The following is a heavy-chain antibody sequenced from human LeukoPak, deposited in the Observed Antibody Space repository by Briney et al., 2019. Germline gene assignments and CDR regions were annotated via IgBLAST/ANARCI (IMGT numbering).Heavy chain of an antibody. J-gene: IGHJ4*02. CDR2: IIPILGIA. CDR1: GGTFSSYA. V-gene: IGHV1-69*04. CDR3: AREQYTAAAREFDY. D-gene: IGHD6-13*01. Sequence: SVKVSCKASGGTFSSYAISWVRQAPGQGLERMGRIIPILGIANYAQKFQGRVTITADKSTSTAYMELSSLRSEDTAVYYCAREQYTAAAREFDYWGQGTLVTVSS.